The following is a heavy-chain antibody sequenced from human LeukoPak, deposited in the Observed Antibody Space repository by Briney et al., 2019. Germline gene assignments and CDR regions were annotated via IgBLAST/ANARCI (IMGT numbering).Heavy chain of an antibody. J-gene: IGHJ5*02. CDR2: ISYDGSNK. V-gene: IGHV3-30*03. D-gene: IGHD6-13*01. Sequence: PGRSLRLSCAASGFTFSSYGMHWVRQAPGKGLEWVAVISYDGSNKYYADSVKGRFTISRDNSKNTLYLQMNSLKTEDTAVYYCARGAAATGRGWFDPWGQGTLVTVPS. CDR1: GFTFSSYG. CDR3: ARGAAATGRGWFDP.